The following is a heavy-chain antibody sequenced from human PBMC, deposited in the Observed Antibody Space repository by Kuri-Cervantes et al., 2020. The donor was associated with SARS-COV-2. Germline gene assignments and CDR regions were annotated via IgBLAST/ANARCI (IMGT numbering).Heavy chain of an antibody. J-gene: IGHJ4*02. CDR3: ARGGYGDYGGQAFDY. D-gene: IGHD4-17*01. V-gene: IGHV3-7*01. Sequence: GESLKISCTASGFIFSDYYMTWIRQAPGKGLEWVANIKQDGSEKYYVDSVKGRFTISRDNAKNSLYLQMNSLRAEDTAVYYCARGGYGDYGGQAFDYWGQGTLVTVSS. CDR2: IKQDGSEK. CDR1: GFIFSDYY.